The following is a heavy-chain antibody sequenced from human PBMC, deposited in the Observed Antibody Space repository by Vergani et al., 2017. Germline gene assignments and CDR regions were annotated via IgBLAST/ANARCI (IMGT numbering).Heavy chain of an antibody. CDR1: GDSINSSTYY. J-gene: IGHJ3*01. CDR2: VYYTGST. CDR3: ARPVGPSAIADGYHV. D-gene: IGHD3-10*01. V-gene: IGHV4-39*02. Sequence: QLQLQESGPGLVKPSETLSLTCTVSGDSINSSTYYWGWIRQTPEKGLEWIGSVYYTGSTYYNPTLKSRLAFSVDTSKNLFSLRLKSVTATDTGMYYCARPVGPSAIADGYHVWGQGTMVTAS.